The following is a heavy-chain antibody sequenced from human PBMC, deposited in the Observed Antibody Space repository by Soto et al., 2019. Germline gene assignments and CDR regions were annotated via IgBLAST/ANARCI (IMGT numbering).Heavy chain of an antibody. CDR3: AREMAGLGGEYDY. Sequence: QVQLVQSGAEVKNPGASVKVSCKTSGYTFTKNGVGWVRQAPGQGLEGMGWISGSSGNANYAEKVQGRITLTTDTSTSTAYIELRSLRSDDTAVYYCAREMAGLGGEYDYWGQGTLVTVSS. J-gene: IGHJ4*02. CDR2: ISGSSGNA. CDR1: GYTFTKNG. D-gene: IGHD3-16*01. V-gene: IGHV1-18*01.